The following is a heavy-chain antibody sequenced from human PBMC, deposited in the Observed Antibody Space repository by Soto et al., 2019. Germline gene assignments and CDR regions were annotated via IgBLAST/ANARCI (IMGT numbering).Heavy chain of an antibody. CDR2: INPSGGST. J-gene: IGHJ5*02. D-gene: IGHD3-22*01. CDR1: GYTFTSYY. V-gene: IGHV1-46*01. CDR3: AKEVGDRSAYYYDPNWFDP. Sequence: ASVKVSCKASGYTFTSYYMHWVRQAPGQGLEWMGIINPSGGSTSYAQKFQGRVTMTRDTSTSTVYMELSSLRPEDTAVYHCAKEVGDRSAYYYDPNWFDPWGQGTLVTVSS.